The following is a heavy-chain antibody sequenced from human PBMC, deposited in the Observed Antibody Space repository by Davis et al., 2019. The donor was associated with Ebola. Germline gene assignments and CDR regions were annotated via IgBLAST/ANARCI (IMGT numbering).Heavy chain of an antibody. CDR3: TQTSGDVDY. Sequence: GESLKISCAASGFTFSGSAMHWVRHASGKGLEWVGRIRSKANSYATAYAASVTGRFTISRDDSKNTAYLQMNSLKTEDTAVYYCTQTSGDVDYWGQGTLVTVSS. D-gene: IGHD4-17*01. CDR1: GFTFSGSA. CDR2: IRSKANSYAT. V-gene: IGHV3-73*01. J-gene: IGHJ4*02.